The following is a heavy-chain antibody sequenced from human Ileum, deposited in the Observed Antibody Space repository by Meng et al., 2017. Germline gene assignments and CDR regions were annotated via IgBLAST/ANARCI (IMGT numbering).Heavy chain of an antibody. CDR2: IHHSGTT. V-gene: IGHV4-4*02. CDR1: GGSITSSSIW. D-gene: IGHD3-10*01. J-gene: IGHJ4*02. CDR3: ARGVVSGSHYNTY. Sequence: QLQLQESGPGLVKPWETLSLTCTFSGGSITSSSIWWSWVRQPPEKGLEWIGEIHHSGTTNYSPSLKSRLTISVDKSKNQFSLKLQSVTAADTAVYFCARGVVSGSHYNTYWGQGILVTVSS.